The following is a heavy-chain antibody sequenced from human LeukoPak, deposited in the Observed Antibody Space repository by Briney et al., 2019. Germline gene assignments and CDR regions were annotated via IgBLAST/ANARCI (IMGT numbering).Heavy chain of an antibody. V-gene: IGHV3-21*01. CDR3: ARVAMVRGVIIYYGMDV. D-gene: IGHD3-10*01. Sequence: GGSLRLSCAASGFTFSSYSMNWVRQAPGKGLEWVSSISSSSSYIYYADSVKGRFTISKDNAKNSLYLQMNSLRAEDTAVYYCARVAMVRGVIIYYGMDVWGQGTTVTVSS. J-gene: IGHJ6*02. CDR1: GFTFSSYS. CDR2: ISSSSSYI.